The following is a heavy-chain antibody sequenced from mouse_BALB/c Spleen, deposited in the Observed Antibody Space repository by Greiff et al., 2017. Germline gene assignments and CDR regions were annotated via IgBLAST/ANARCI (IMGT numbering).Heavy chain of an antibody. Sequence: VQLKESGPSLVKPSQSLSLTCSVTGYSITSGYYWNWIRQFPGNKLEWMGYISYDGSNNYNPSLKNRISITRDTSKNQFFLKLNSVTTEDTATYYCAIYYRYDGFAYWGQGTLVTVSA. D-gene: IGHD2-14*01. CDR3: AIYYRYDGFAY. J-gene: IGHJ3*01. V-gene: IGHV3-6*02. CDR1: GYSITSGYY. CDR2: ISYDGSN.